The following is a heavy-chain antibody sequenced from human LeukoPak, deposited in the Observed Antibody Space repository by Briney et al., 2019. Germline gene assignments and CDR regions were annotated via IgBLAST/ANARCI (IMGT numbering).Heavy chain of an antibody. CDR2: ISYDGKNK. V-gene: IGHV3-30*04. J-gene: IGHJ6*03. Sequence: GGSLRLSCAASGFTFNYYAIHWVRQAPGKGLEWVAVISYDGKNKYYADSVRGRFTISRDNSKNRLSLQMNSLRVEDTAVYYCAKDLLRGGDYNHYMDVWGKGTTLTVSS. CDR3: AKDLLRGGDYNHYMDV. CDR1: GFTFNYYA. D-gene: IGHD2-21*01.